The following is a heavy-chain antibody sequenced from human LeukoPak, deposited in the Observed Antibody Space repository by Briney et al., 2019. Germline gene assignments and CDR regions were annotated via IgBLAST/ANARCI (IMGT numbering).Heavy chain of an antibody. V-gene: IGHV3-15*01. CDR1: GFTFSNAW. CDR2: VKSKTDGGTT. Sequence: GGSLRLSCAASGFTFSNAWMTWVRQAPGKGLEWVGRVKSKTDGGTTNYAAPVKGRFTISGDDSKNTVFLQMDSLKSEDTAVYFCYASGRGPWGQGTLVTVSS. D-gene: IGHD3-10*01. CDR3: YASGRGP. J-gene: IGHJ5*02.